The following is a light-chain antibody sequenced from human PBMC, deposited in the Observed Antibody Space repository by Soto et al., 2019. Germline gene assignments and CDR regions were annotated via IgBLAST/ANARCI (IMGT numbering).Light chain of an antibody. CDR2: EVN. V-gene: IGLV2-8*01. J-gene: IGLJ1*01. CDR1: SSDVGGYNY. CDR3: SSYAGSSNV. Sequence: QSALTQPPSPPGSPGQSVAISCTGTSSDVGGYNYVSWYQQHPGKAPQLMIYEVNKRTSGVPDRFSGSKSGNRASLSVSGLEAEDEADYYCSSYAGSSNVFGTGTKVTVL.